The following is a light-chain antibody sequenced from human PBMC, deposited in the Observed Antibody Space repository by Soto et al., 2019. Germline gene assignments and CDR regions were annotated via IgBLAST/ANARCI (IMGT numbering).Light chain of an antibody. CDR2: DAS. CDR1: QSVSSY. Sequence: EIVLTQSPATLSLSPGERATLSCRASQSVSSYLAWYQQKPGQAPRLLIYDASNRATGIPARFSGSGSWTDFTLTISSLEPDDFAVYYCQQRINWPLTFGGGTKVEIK. J-gene: IGKJ4*01. CDR3: QQRINWPLT. V-gene: IGKV3-11*01.